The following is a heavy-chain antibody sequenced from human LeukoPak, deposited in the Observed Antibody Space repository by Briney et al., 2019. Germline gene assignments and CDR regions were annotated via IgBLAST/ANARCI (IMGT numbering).Heavy chain of an antibody. J-gene: IGHJ5*02. D-gene: IGHD6-6*01. Sequence: ASVKVSCKASGYTFTGYYMHWVRQAPGQGLEWMGWINPNSGGTNYAQKFQGRVTMTRDTSISTAHMELSRLRSDDTAVYYCAEGPDSSSSPYHWFDPWGQGTLVTVSS. V-gene: IGHV1-2*02. CDR1: GYTFTGYY. CDR3: AEGPDSSSSPYHWFDP. CDR2: INPNSGGT.